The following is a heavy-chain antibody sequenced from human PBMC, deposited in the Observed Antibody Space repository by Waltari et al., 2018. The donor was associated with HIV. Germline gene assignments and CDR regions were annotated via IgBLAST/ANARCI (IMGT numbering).Heavy chain of an antibody. V-gene: IGHV4-38-2*01. CDR3: ARVYGYSGSYPGAPDDY. CDR1: GYSISSGYY. Sequence: QVQLQESGPGLVKPSETLSLTCAVSGYSISSGYYWGWIRQPPGKGLEWIGRIDHSGSTQSKPSLKSRVTISVDTSKNQCSLKLSSVTTADTAVYYCARVYGYSGSYPGAPDDYWGQGTLVTVSS. D-gene: IGHD1-26*01. CDR2: IDHSGST. J-gene: IGHJ4*02.